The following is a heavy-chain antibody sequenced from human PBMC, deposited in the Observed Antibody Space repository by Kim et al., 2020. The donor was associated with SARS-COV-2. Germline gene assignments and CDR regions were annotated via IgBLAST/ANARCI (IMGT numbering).Heavy chain of an antibody. CDR3: ARGGSSGYTPGWFDP. CDR1: GFTFTTYW. J-gene: IGHJ5*02. CDR2: INSDGSTT. D-gene: IGHD3-22*01. Sequence: GGSLRLSCAASGFTFTTYWMHWVRQAPGKGLVWVARINSDGSTTSYADSVKGRFTISRDNAKNTLYLQMNSLRVEDTALYYCARGGSSGYTPGWFDPRGQGTLVTVSS. V-gene: IGHV3-74*01.